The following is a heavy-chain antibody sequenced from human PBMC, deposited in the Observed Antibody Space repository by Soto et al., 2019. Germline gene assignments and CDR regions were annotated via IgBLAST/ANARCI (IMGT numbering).Heavy chain of an antibody. Sequence: GGSLTLSCAASGFSFTSYGMQWVRQAPGKGLDWVALISSDGSNKYYPDSVKGRFTISRDNSKNTLYLQMNSLRSEDTAVYYCAAGLYFFDYCGQGTLVTVSS. CDR2: ISSDGSNK. D-gene: IGHD6-13*01. CDR1: GFSFTSYG. V-gene: IGHV3-30*03. J-gene: IGHJ4*02. CDR3: AAGLYFFDY.